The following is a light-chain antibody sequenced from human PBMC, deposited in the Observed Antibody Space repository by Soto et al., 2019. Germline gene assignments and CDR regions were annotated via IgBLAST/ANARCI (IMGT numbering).Light chain of an antibody. CDR1: SSNIGSNT. Sequence: VLTQPPSASGTPGQRVTISCSGSSSNIGSNTVNWYQQLPGTAPKLLIYSNNQRPSGVPDRFSGSKSGTSASLAISGLQSEDEADYYCAAWDDSLNGPVFGGGTKLTVL. CDR2: SNN. V-gene: IGLV1-44*01. J-gene: IGLJ3*02. CDR3: AAWDDSLNGPV.